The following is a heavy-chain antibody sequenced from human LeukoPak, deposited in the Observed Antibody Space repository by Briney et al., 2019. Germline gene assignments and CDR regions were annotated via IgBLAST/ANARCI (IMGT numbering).Heavy chain of an antibody. V-gene: IGHV4-4*02. J-gene: IGHJ4*02. CDR2: IYHSGST. CDR3: ARHDAGKRGYSYGRNDY. D-gene: IGHD5-18*01. CDR1: GGSISSSNW. Sequence: SETLPLTCAVSGGSISSSNWWSWIRQPPGKGLEWIGEIYHSGSTNYNPSLKSRVTISVDTSKNQFSLKLSSVTAADTAVYYCARHDAGKRGYSYGRNDYWGQGTLVTVSS.